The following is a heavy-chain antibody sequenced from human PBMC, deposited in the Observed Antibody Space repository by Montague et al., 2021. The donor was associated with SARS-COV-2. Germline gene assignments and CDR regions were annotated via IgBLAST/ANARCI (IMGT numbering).Heavy chain of an antibody. J-gene: IGHJ6*02. D-gene: IGHD6-13*01. V-gene: IGHV4-39*07. Sequence: SETLSLTCTVSGGSISSSSYYWGWIRQPAGKGLEWIGSIYYSGXTXYXXXXKXRVTISVDTSKNQFSLKLSSVTAADTAVYYCARVGRQQLVRLSGMDVWGQGTTVTVS. CDR1: GGSISSSSYY. CDR2: IYYSGXT. CDR3: ARVGRQQLVRLSGMDV.